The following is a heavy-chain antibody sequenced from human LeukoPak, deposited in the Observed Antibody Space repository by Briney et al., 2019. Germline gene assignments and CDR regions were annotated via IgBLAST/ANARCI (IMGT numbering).Heavy chain of an antibody. Sequence: GGSLRLSCAASGLTFSSYSMNWVRQAPGKGLEWVAYISSFSGTIYYADSVKGRFTISRDNSKNTLYLQMNSLRAEDTAVYYCAKNLGSGDYDILTGLDYWGQGTLVTVSS. J-gene: IGHJ4*02. V-gene: IGHV3-48*01. CDR1: GLTFSSYS. D-gene: IGHD3-9*01. CDR3: AKNLGSGDYDILTGLDY. CDR2: ISSFSGTI.